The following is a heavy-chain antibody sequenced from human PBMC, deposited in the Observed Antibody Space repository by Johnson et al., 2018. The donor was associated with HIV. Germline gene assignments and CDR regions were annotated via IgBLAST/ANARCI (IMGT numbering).Heavy chain of an antibody. D-gene: IGHD3-22*01. CDR3: ARGVRDSSGYPFAFDV. V-gene: IGHV3-66*02. CDR2: IYSGGST. Sequence: VQLVESGGGLVQPGGSLRLSCAASGFTVSSNYMSWVRQAPGKGLEWVSVIYSGGSTYYTDSVRGRFTISRDNAKNSLYLQMNSLRAEDTALYYCARGVRDSSGYPFAFDVWGQGTMVSVSS. J-gene: IGHJ3*01. CDR1: GFTVSSNY.